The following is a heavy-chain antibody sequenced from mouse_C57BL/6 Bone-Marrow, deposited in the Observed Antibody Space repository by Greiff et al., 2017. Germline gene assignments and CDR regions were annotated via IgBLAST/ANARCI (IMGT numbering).Heavy chain of an antibody. CDR2: INPYNGGT. Sequence: VQLQQPGPVLVKPGASVKMSCKASGYTFTDYYMNWVKQSHGKSLEWIGVINPYNGGTSYNQKFKGNATLTVDKSSSTAYMELNSLTSEDSAVYYCARRTYYGSSLYFDYWGQGTTLTVSS. CDR1: GYTFTDYY. J-gene: IGHJ2*01. V-gene: IGHV1-19*01. CDR3: ARRTYYGSSLYFDY. D-gene: IGHD1-1*01.